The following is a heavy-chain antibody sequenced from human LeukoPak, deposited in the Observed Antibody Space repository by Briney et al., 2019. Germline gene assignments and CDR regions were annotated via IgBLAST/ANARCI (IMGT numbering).Heavy chain of an antibody. CDR3: ARDYGDYVWRNYYYYGMDV. V-gene: IGHV1-18*01. J-gene: IGHJ6*02. CDR1: GYTFTSYG. Sequence: GASVKVSCKASGYTFTSYGISWVRQAPGQGLEWMGWISAYSGDTNYAQKLQGRVTMTTDTSTSTAYMELRSLRSDDTAVYYCARDYGDYVWRNYYYYGMDVWGQGTTVTVSS. CDR2: ISAYSGDT. D-gene: IGHD4-17*01.